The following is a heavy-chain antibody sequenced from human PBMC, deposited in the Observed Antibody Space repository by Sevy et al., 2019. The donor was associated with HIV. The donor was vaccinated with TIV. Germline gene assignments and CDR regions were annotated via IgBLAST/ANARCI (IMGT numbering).Heavy chain of an antibody. CDR2: IKSKTDGGTT. V-gene: IGHV3-15*01. J-gene: IGHJ6*02. CDR1: GFTFSNAW. CDR3: TTDSSVTPFLQDDV. Sequence: GGSLRLSCAASGFTFSNAWMSWVRQAPGNGLEWVGRIKSKTDGGTTDYAAPVKGRFTISRDDSKNTLYLQMNSLKTEDTAVYYCTTDSSVTPFLQDDVLGQGTSVTVSS. D-gene: IGHD6-6*01.